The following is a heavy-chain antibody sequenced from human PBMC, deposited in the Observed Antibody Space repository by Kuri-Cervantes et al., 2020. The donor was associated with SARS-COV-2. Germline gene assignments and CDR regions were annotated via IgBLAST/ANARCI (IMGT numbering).Heavy chain of an antibody. D-gene: IGHD3-10*01. CDR2: ITLYIGNS. V-gene: IGHV1-68*02. CDR1: GYTFTYCS. Sequence: SEKVSCKASGYTFTYCSLHWLQQAPGQGLERLGWITLYIGNSNYAKKFQGRVTITMYTSPSTAYMELSSLRSEDTAVDYCARGKKGNFDYWGQGTLVTVSS. CDR3: ARGKKGNFDY. J-gene: IGHJ4*02.